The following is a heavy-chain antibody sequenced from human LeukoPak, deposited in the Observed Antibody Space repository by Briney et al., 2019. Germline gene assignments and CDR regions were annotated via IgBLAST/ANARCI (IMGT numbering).Heavy chain of an antibody. D-gene: IGHD3-22*01. CDR2: INPSGGST. CDR3: ASNTVNGTSIVALPRGLDY. CDR1: GYTFTSYY. Sequence: ASVKVSCKASGYTFTSYYMHWVRQAPGQGLEWMGIINPSGGSTSYAQKFQGRVTMTRDTSTSTVYMELSSLRSEDTAVYYCASNTVNGTSIVALPRGLDYGGQGTLVT. J-gene: IGHJ4*02. V-gene: IGHV1-46*01.